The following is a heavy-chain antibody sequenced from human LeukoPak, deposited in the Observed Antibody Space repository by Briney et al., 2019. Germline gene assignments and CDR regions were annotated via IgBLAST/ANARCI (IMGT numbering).Heavy chain of an antibody. CDR3: ARRAFSSGYYYFDY. CDR1: GGSISSYY. D-gene: IGHD3-22*01. V-gene: IGHV4-59*08. J-gene: IGHJ4*02. Sequence: SETLSLTCTVSGGSISSYYWSWIRQPPGKGLEWIGYIYYSGSANYNPSLKSRVTISVDTSKNQFSLKLSSVTAADTAVYYCARRAFSSGYYYFDYWGQGTLVTVSS. CDR2: IYYSGSA.